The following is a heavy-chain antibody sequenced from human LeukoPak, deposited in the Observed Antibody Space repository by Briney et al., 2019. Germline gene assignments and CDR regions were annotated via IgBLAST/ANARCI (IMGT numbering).Heavy chain of an antibody. CDR2: ISSSSSYI. CDR3: AKDPYDFWSGSGAFDI. Sequence: GGSLRLSCAASGFTFSSYSMNWVRQAPGKGLEWVSSISSSSSYIYYADSVKGRFTISRDNSKNTLYLQMNSLRAEDTAVYYCAKDPYDFWSGSGAFDIWGQGTMVTVSS. CDR1: GFTFSSYS. V-gene: IGHV3-21*04. J-gene: IGHJ3*02. D-gene: IGHD3-3*01.